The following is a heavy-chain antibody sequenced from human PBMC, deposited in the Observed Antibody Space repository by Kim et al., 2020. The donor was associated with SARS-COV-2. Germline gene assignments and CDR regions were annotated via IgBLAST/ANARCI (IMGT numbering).Heavy chain of an antibody. Sequence: NYADSVKGRFTISRDTAKNSLYLQMNSLRAEDTALYYCARDSCGSTSCFDYWGQGTLVTVSS. J-gene: IGHJ4*02. D-gene: IGHD2-2*01. V-gene: IGHV3-11*05. CDR3: ARDSCGSTSCFDY.